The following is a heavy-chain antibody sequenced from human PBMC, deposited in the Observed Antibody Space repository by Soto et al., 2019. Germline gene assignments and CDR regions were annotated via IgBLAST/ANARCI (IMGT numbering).Heavy chain of an antibody. D-gene: IGHD3-22*01. Sequence: KPSETLSLTCTVSGGSISSGDYYWSWIRQPPGKGLEWIGYIYYSGSTYYNPSLKSRVTISVETSKNQFSLKLSSVTAADTAVYYCARERVVRDSSGDPAYYFDYWGQGTLVTVSS. CDR3: ARERVVRDSSGDPAYYFDY. V-gene: IGHV4-30-4*01. CDR2: IYYSGST. J-gene: IGHJ4*02. CDR1: GGSISSGDYY.